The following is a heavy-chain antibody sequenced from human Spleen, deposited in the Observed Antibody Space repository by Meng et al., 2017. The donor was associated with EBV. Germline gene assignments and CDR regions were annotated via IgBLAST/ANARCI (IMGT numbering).Heavy chain of an antibody. J-gene: IGHJ4*02. D-gene: IGHD5-12*01. CDR1: GYTFTSYA. CDR2: INAGNGNT. CDR3: ARGSGGYDPFDY. V-gene: IGHV1-3*01. Sequence: QGRLVQFGAGVKKPGASVKVSCKASGYTFTSYAMHWVRQAPGQRLEWMGWINAGNGNTKYSQKFQGRVTITRDTSASTAYMELSSLRSEDTAVYYCARGSGGYDPFDYWGQGTLVTVSS.